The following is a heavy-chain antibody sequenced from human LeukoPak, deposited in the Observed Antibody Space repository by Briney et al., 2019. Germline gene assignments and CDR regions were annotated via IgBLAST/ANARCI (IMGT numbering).Heavy chain of an antibody. D-gene: IGHD3-16*02. CDR3: ATRGSYYDYVWGSYRYIEEGY. Sequence: GGSLRLSCAASGFTFSSYAMSWVRQAPGKGLEWVSAISGSGGSTYYADSVKGRFTISRDNSKNTLYLQMNSLRAEDTAVYYCATRGSYYDYVWGSYRYIEEGYWGQGTLVTVSS. CDR1: GFTFSSYA. J-gene: IGHJ4*02. CDR2: ISGSGGST. V-gene: IGHV3-23*01.